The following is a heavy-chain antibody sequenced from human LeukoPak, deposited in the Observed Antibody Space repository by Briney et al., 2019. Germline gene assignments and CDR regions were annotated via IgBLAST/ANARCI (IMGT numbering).Heavy chain of an antibody. CDR2: IYYSGST. J-gene: IGHJ4*02. CDR1: AGSISSGDYY. D-gene: IGHD3-3*01. Sequence: SETLSLTCTVSAGSISSGDYYWSWIRQPPGKGLEWIGYIYYSGSTYYNPSLKSRVTTSVDTSKKQFSLKLSSVTAADTAVYYCARYYDFWSGYKYYFDYWGQGTLVTVSS. V-gene: IGHV4-30-4*08. CDR3: ARYYDFWSGYKYYFDY.